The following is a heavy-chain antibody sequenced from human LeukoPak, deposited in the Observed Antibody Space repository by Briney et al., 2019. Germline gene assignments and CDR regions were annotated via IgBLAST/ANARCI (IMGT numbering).Heavy chain of an antibody. CDR2: IIPIFGTA. D-gene: IGHD1-1*01. V-gene: IGHV1-69*05. CDR3: ARGRLERRPKHYYYYYMDV. J-gene: IGHJ6*03. Sequence: ASVKVSCKASGGTFSSYAISWVRQAPGQGLEWMGGIIPIFGTANYAQKFQGRVTMTRNTSISTAYMELSSLRSEDTAVYYCARGRLERRPKHYYYYYMDVWGKGTTVTISS. CDR1: GGTFSSYA.